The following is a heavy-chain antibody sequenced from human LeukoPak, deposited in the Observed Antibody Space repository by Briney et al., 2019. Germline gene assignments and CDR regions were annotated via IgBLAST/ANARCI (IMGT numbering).Heavy chain of an antibody. V-gene: IGHV4-34*01. CDR2: INHSGST. J-gene: IGHJ5*02. CDR1: GGSIDSYY. D-gene: IGHD3-16*02. Sequence: SETLSLTCTVSGGSIDSYYWSWIRQPPGKGLEWIGEINHSGSTNYNPSLKSRVTISVDTSKNQFSLKLSSVTAADTAVYYCARDENGYVWGSFRAWGQGTLVTVSS. CDR3: ARDENGYVWGSFRA.